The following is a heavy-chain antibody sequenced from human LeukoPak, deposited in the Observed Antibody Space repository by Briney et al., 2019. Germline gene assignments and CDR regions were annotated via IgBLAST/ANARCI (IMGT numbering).Heavy chain of an antibody. Sequence: ASMKVSCKASGYTFTSYGITWVRQAPGQGLEWMGWISGYNGNTNYAQKFQGRVTMTRDTSISTAYMELSRLRSDDTAVYYCARDHSRDYVDYWGQGTLVTVSS. CDR1: GYTFTSYG. V-gene: IGHV1-18*01. CDR3: ARDHSRDYVDY. CDR2: ISGYNGNT. J-gene: IGHJ4*02.